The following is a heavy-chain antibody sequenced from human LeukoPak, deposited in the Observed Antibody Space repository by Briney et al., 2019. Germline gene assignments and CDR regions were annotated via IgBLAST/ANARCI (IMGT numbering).Heavy chain of an antibody. CDR3: ARDLYAVIEDDYGDY. J-gene: IGHJ4*02. CDR2: IIPIFGTA. CDR1: AGTFSCYA. D-gene: IGHD5-12*01. V-gene: IGHV1-69*06. Sequence: SVKVSCKASAGTFSCYAISWVRQAPGQGLEWMGGIIPIFGTANYAQKFKGRVTITADKSTSTAYMELSSLRSEDTAVYYCARDLYAVIEDDYGDYWGQGTLVTVSS.